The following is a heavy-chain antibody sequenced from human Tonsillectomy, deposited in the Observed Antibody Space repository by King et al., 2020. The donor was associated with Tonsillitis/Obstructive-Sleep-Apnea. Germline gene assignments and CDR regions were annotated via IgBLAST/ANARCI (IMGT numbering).Heavy chain of an antibody. V-gene: IGHV3-23*04. CDR3: AKDRGGITIFGVVIMSWFDP. J-gene: IGHJ5*02. CDR1: GFTFSSYA. D-gene: IGHD3-3*01. Sequence: VQLVESGGGLVQPGGSLRLSCAASGFTFSSYAMSWVRQAPGKGLEWVSAISGSGGSTYYADSVRGRLTISRDNSKNTLYLQMNSLRAEDTAVYYCAKDRGGITIFGVVIMSWFDPWGQGTLVTVSS. CDR2: ISGSGGST.